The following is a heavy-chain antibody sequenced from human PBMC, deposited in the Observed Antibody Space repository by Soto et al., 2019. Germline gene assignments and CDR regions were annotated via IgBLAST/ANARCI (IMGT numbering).Heavy chain of an antibody. CDR2: IKSKTDGGTT. Sequence: GSPRLSCGNTVFTFNNAWLKWGRQAPRKGLEWVGSIKSKTDGGTTDYADPVKGRFAISRDDSNNMVYLKMNSLKIEDRAFYYCTTDSYSTIIIVRFDYWGHGTLVTVSS. J-gene: IGHJ4*01. CDR3: TTDSYSTIIIVRFDY. CDR1: VFTFNNAW. D-gene: IGHD3-22*01. V-gene: IGHV3-15*07.